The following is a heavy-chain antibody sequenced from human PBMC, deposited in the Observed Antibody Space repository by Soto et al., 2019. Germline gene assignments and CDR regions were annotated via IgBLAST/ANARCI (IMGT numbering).Heavy chain of an antibody. Sequence: SERISITCAVYGGTFSGSYWSWIRQPPGKGLEWIGEINHSGSTNYNPSLKSRVTISVDTSKNQFSLKLSSVTAADTAVYYCARGPSSSWGYYYYGMDVWGQGTTVSVSS. CDR1: GGTFSGSY. V-gene: IGHV4-34*01. J-gene: IGHJ6*02. D-gene: IGHD6-13*01. CDR3: ARGPSSSWGYYYYGMDV. CDR2: INHSGST.